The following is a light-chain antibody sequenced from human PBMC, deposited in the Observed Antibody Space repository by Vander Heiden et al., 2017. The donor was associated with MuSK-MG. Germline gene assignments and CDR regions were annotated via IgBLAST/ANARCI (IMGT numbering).Light chain of an antibody. CDR3: QQDNNWPPLI. CDR2: GAS. J-gene: IGKJ4*01. V-gene: IGKV3-15*01. Sequence: EIVMTQSPATLSVSPGERATLSCRASQSVSSNLAWYQQKPGQAPRLLIYGASTRATVIPARFSGSRSQTEFTLTISSLQSEASPVYSCQQDNNWPPLIFGGGTKVEIK. CDR1: QSVSSN.